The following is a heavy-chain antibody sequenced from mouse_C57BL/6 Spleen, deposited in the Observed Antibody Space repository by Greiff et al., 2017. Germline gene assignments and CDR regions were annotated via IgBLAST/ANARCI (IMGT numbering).Heavy chain of an antibody. V-gene: IGHV1-76*01. CDR2: IYPGSGNT. J-gene: IGHJ2*01. Sequence: VQLVESGAELVRPGASVKLSCKASGYTFTDYYINWVKQRPGQGLEWIARIYPGSGNTYYNEKFKGKATLTAEKSSSTAYMQLSSLTSEDSAVYFCAREAYGHGDYFDYWGQGTTLTVSS. D-gene: IGHD2-2*01. CDR1: GYTFTDYY. CDR3: AREAYGHGDYFDY.